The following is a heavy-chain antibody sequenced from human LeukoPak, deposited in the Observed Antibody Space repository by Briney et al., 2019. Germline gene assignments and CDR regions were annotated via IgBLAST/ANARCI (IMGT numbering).Heavy chain of an antibody. Sequence: GGSLRLSCAASGFTFSSYGMPWVRQAPGKGLEWVAVISYDGSNKYYADSVKGRFTISRDNSKNTLYLQMNSLRAEDTAVYYCAKDISGRIAVAWDNWFDPWGQGTLVTVSS. D-gene: IGHD6-13*01. CDR1: GFTFSSYG. CDR3: AKDISGRIAVAWDNWFDP. J-gene: IGHJ5*02. CDR2: ISYDGSNK. V-gene: IGHV3-30*18.